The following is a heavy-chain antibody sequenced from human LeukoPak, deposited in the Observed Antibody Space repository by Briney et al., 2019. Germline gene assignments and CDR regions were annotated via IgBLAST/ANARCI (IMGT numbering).Heavy chain of an antibody. CDR2: IWYDGSNK. J-gene: IGHJ5*02. CDR1: GFTFSSYG. V-gene: IGHV3-33*01. Sequence: GRSLRLSCAASGFTFSSYGMHWVRQAPGKGLEWVAVIWYDGSNKYYADSVKGRFTISRDNSKNTLYLQMNSLRAEDTAVYYCARENGELGFDPWGQGTLVTVSS. CDR3: ARENGELGFDP. D-gene: IGHD6-13*01.